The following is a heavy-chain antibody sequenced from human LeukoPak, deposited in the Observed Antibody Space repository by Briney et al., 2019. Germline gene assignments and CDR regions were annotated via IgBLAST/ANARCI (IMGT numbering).Heavy chain of an antibody. CDR2: INHSGST. Sequence: PSETLSLTCAVYGGSFSGYYWSWIRQPPGKGLEWIGEINHSGSTNYNPSLKSRVTISVDTSKNQFSLKLSSVTAADTAVYYCARRGGAAWFGVRTGWFDPWGQGTLVTVSS. CDR1: GGSFSGYY. V-gene: IGHV4-34*01. J-gene: IGHJ5*02. D-gene: IGHD3-10*01. CDR3: ARRGGAAWFGVRTGWFDP.